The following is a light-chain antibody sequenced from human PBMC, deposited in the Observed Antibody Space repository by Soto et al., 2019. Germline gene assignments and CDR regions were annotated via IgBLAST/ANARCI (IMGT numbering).Light chain of an antibody. CDR3: HQYGSSPQT. J-gene: IGKJ1*01. CDR1: QSVSSTH. CDR2: GAS. Sequence: EIVLTQSPGTLSLSPGDRATLFCRASQSVSSTHLAWYHQKPGQAPRLLIYGASTRASGIPDRFSGSGSGTDFTLTISRLETEDSEVYYCHQYGSSPQTFGQGTKVDIK. V-gene: IGKV3-20*01.